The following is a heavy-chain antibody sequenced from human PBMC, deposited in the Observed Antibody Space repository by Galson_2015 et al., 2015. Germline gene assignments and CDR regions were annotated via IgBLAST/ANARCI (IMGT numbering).Heavy chain of an antibody. V-gene: IGHV3-30*18. CDR3: AKDGQGYSSGPSCYNPPWSRGVCVDY. J-gene: IGHJ4*02. CDR2: ITYDGSNT. D-gene: IGHD2-2*02. CDR1: GFTFSSYW. Sequence: SLRLSCAASGFTFSSYWMHWVRQAPGKGLEWVARITYDGSNTYYADSVKGRFTISRDNSKNTLDLQMNSLRAEDTAVYYCAKDGQGYSSGPSCYNPPWSRGVCVDYWGQGTLVTVSS.